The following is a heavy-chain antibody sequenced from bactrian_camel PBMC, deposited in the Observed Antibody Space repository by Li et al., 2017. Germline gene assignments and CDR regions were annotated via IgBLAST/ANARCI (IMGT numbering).Heavy chain of an antibody. Sequence: QLVESGGGLVQSGGSLRLSCAASGFTFSSIHMSWVRQTPGKGHEWVSGTNAAGVTTVYAVSVEGRFTMSRDNAKNTVYLQMNSLKPEDTATYYCAADPQCIGTWSGFDYWGQGTQVTVS. CDR2: TNAAGVTT. V-gene: IGHV3S40*01. CDR3: AADPQCIGTWSGFDY. D-gene: IGHD6*01. CDR1: GFTFSSIH. J-gene: IGHJ4*01.